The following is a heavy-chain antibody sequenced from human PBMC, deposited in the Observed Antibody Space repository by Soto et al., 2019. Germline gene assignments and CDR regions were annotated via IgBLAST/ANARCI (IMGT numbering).Heavy chain of an antibody. D-gene: IGHD2-21*02. CDR1: GFTFSSYA. CDR2: ISSNGGST. Sequence: EVQLVESGGGLVQPGGSLRLSCAASGFTFSSYAMHWVRQAPGKGLEYVSAISSNGGSTYYANSVKGRFTISRDNSKNTLYLQMGSLRAEDMAVYYCARDRCGGDCYSYYFDYWGQGTLVTVSS. J-gene: IGHJ4*02. V-gene: IGHV3-64*01. CDR3: ARDRCGGDCYSYYFDY.